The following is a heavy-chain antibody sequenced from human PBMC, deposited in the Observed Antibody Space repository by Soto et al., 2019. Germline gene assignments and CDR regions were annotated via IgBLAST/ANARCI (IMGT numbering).Heavy chain of an antibody. Sequence: ASVKVSCKASGYTFTRYCISWVRQAPGQGLEWIGWISAYNGNTNYAQKLQGRVTMTTDTSTSTAYMELRSLRSDDTAVYYCARDRGLALSGGFDYWGQGTLVTVSS. CDR1: GYTFTRYC. CDR2: ISAYNGNT. D-gene: IGHD3-10*01. CDR3: ARDRGLALSGGFDY. V-gene: IGHV1-18*04. J-gene: IGHJ4*02.